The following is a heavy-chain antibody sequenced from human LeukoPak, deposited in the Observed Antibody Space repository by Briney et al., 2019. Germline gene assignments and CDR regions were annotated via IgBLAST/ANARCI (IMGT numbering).Heavy chain of an antibody. CDR2: INPNIGGT. CDR1: GYALTGYY. Sequence: ASVKVSCKASGYALTGYYMHWVRQAPGQGLEWMGWINPNIGGTNSAQKFQGRVTMTTDTSISTVYMELSSLKSDDTAVYYCASLYYDSSGTFDYWGQGTLVTVSS. CDR3: ASLYYDSSGTFDY. J-gene: IGHJ4*02. D-gene: IGHD3-22*01. V-gene: IGHV1-2*02.